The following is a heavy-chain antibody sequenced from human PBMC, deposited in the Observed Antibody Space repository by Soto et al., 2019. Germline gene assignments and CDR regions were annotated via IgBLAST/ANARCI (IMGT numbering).Heavy chain of an antibody. CDR2: VSGSGGST. J-gene: IGHJ3*02. Sequence: GGSLRLSCAASGFTFSSYAMSWVRQAPGKGLEWVSAVSGSGGSTYYADSVKGRFTISRDNSKNTLYLQMNSLRAEDTAVYYCAKDPPYYDILTGYYATSSLDAFDIWGQGTMVTVSS. CDR3: AKDPPYYDILTGYYATSSLDAFDI. CDR1: GFTFSSYA. D-gene: IGHD3-9*01. V-gene: IGHV3-23*01.